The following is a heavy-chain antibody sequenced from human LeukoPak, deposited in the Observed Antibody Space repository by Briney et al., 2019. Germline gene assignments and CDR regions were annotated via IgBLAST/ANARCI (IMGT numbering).Heavy chain of an antibody. CDR2: ISGSGGST. Sequence: GGSLRLSCAASGFTFSSYGMSWVRQAPGKGLEWVSAISGSGGSTYYADSVKGRFTISRDNAKNSLYLQMNSLRAEDTAVYYCARDIFVYYDSSGYSSPFDYWGQGTLVTVSS. D-gene: IGHD3-22*01. CDR3: ARDIFVYYDSSGYSSPFDY. V-gene: IGHV3-23*01. CDR1: GFTFSSYG. J-gene: IGHJ4*02.